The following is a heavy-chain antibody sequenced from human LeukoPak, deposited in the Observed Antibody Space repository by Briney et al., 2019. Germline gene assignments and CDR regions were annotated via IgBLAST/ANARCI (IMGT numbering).Heavy chain of an antibody. J-gene: IGHJ4*02. CDR2: ISSSSSYI. CDR3: ARDSRVVVPAAIRFWDY. V-gene: IGHV3-21*01. D-gene: IGHD2-2*02. Sequence: GGSLRLSCAASGFTFSSYSMNWVRQAPGKGLEWVSSISSSSSYIYYADSVKGRFTISRDNAKNSLYLQMNSLGAEDTAVYYCARDSRVVVPAAIRFWDYWGQGTLVTVSS. CDR1: GFTFSSYS.